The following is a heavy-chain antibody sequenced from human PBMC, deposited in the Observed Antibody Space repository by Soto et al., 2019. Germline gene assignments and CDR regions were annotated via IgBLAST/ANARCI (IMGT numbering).Heavy chain of an antibody. V-gene: IGHV3-72*01. CDR3: TRSIPGTTSSDY. Sequence: EVQLVESGGGLVQPGGSLRLSCAGSGFTFSDYYIDGVRQAPGKGLEWVGRSRDKGNSYSTDYAASVKGRFTVSRDASKSSLYLQMNSLKTEDTALYYCTRSIPGTTSSDYWGQGTLVTVSS. CDR2: SRDKGNSYST. CDR1: GFTFSDYY. D-gene: IGHD1-7*01. J-gene: IGHJ4*02.